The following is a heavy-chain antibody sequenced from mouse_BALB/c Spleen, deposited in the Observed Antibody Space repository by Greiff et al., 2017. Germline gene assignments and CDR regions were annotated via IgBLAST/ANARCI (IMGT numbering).Heavy chain of an antibody. CDR1: GFTFTDYY. V-gene: IGHV7-3*02. J-gene: IGHJ2*01. CDR3: ERDGDY. CDR2: IRNKANGYTT. Sequence: EVQVVESGGGLVQPGGSLRLSCATSGFTFTDYYMSWVRQPPGKALEWLGFIRNKANGYTTEYSASVKGRFTISRDNYKRILYLQMNTLRDEESAKEECERDGDYWGQGTTLTVSS.